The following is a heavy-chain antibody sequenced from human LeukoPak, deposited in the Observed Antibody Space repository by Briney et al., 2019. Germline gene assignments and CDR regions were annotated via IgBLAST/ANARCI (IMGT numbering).Heavy chain of an antibody. Sequence: SETLSLTYAVYGGSFSGYYWSWIRQPPGKGLEWIGEINHSGSTNYNPSLKSRVTISVDTSKNQFSLKLSSVTAADTAVYYCARSSVRWLERYYYYMDVWGKGTTVTISS. CDR2: INHSGST. D-gene: IGHD5-24*01. J-gene: IGHJ6*03. CDR3: ARSSVRWLERYYYYMDV. CDR1: GGSFSGYY. V-gene: IGHV4-34*01.